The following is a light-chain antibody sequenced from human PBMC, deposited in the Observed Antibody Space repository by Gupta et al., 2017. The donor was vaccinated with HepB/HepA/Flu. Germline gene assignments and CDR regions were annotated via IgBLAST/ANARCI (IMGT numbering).Light chain of an antibody. J-gene: IGLJ1*01. Sequence: SALTQPLSASGAPGQSVTISCTGTRSDVGGYKYVSWYQHHPGKAPQLLIYDVSERPSGVPDRFSGSRSGNTASLTVSGLQAEDEADYYCNSYAGNNKYVFGTGTKVTVL. V-gene: IGLV2-8*01. CDR3: NSYAGNNKYV. CDR1: RSDVGGYKY. CDR2: DVS.